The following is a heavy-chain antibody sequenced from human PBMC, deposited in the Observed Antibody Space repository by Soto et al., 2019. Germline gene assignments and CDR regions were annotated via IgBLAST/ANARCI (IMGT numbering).Heavy chain of an antibody. V-gene: IGHV3-13*04. Sequence: EEQLVESGGGLIQLGGSLRLSCAASGFTLRTNDMHWVRQAPGKGLERVAGIGTDADTYYPDSVKGRFTISRDNAKSSLYLQMKSLRAGDTAVYHCARGWLRRGYLDYWGQGTLVTVSS. CDR3: ARGWLRRGYLDY. J-gene: IGHJ4*02. CDR1: GFTLRTND. D-gene: IGHD5-12*01. CDR2: IGTDADT.